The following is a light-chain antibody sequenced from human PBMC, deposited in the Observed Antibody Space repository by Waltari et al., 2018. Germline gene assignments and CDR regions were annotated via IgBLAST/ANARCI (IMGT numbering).Light chain of an antibody. Sequence: FTQSPATLSLSIGERATLSCRASQSVSSYLDWYQQKPGQAPRLLIYGASSRASGIPDRFSGSGSGTEFTLTISSLEPEDFAVYYCQKYSSSPCTFGPGTKLDIK. CDR1: QSVSSY. CDR2: GAS. V-gene: IGKV3-20*01. J-gene: IGKJ3*01. CDR3: QKYSSSPCT.